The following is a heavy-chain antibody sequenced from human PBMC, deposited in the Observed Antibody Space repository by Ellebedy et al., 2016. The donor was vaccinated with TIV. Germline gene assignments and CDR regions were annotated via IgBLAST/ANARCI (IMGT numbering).Heavy chain of an antibody. V-gene: IGHV1-8*01. CDR2: MNPNSGKT. J-gene: IGHJ5*02. CDR3: ASGGGCSNSTCFEDWFDP. Sequence: AASVKVSCKASGYTFTSYDINWVRQASGQGLEWMGWMNPNSGKTGYAQKFQGRVTMTRNTSISTAYMALSSLRSEDTAVYYCASGGGCSNSTCFEDWFDPWGQGTLVTVSS. CDR1: GYTFTSYD. D-gene: IGHD2-2*01.